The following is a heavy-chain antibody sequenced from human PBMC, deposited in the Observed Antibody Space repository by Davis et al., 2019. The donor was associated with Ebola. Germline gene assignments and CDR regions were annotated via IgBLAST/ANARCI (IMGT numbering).Heavy chain of an antibody. V-gene: IGHV3-30-3*01. CDR2: MAIDGSNVK. Sequence: PGGSLRLSCAASGFTFSSYVMHWVRQAPGKGLEWVAVMAIDGSNVKQYTDSVKGRSTISRDNSKNTVDLQMDSLRVDDTAVYYCAREGHTSGHCGCFDDWGQGTLVTVSS. CDR3: AREGHTSGHCGCFDD. D-gene: IGHD3-22*01. J-gene: IGHJ4*02. CDR1: GFTFSSYV.